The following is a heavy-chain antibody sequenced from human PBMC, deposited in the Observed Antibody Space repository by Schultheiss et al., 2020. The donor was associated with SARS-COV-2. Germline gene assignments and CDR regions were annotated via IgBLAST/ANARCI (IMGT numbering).Heavy chain of an antibody. CDR3: ARGRTRGSLPDY. V-gene: IGHV4-59*12. D-gene: IGHD1-26*01. CDR1: GGSISSYY. Sequence: SETLSLTCTVSGGSISSYYWSWIRQPPGKGLEWIGYIYYSGSTNYNPSLKSRVTISVDTSKNQFSLKLSSVTAADTAVYYCARGRTRGSLPDYWGQGTLVTV. CDR2: IYYSGST. J-gene: IGHJ4*02.